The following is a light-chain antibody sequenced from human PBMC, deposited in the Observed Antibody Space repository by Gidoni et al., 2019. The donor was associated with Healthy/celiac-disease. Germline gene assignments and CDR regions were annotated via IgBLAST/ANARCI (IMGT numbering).Light chain of an antibody. J-gene: IGKJ2*01. V-gene: IGKV4-1*01. CDR2: WSS. CDR3: QQYYSTPYT. CDR1: QSVFYSSNNKYY. Sequence: DIVMTQSPDSLAVSLGERASINCKSSQSVFYSSNNKYYLAWYQQRPGQPPSLLIYWSSTLESGVPDRFSGSGSWTDFTLTISSLQAEDVAVYYCQQYYSTPYTFGQGTKLEIK.